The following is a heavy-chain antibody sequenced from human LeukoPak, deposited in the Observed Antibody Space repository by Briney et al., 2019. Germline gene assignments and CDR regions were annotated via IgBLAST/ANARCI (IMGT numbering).Heavy chain of an antibody. J-gene: IGHJ1*01. CDR3: AKRVPYSSSSVYFGN. CDR2: VSDTGSDT. D-gene: IGHD6-6*01. CDR1: GFTFSNHG. Sequence: PRGSLRVSCAASGFTFSNHGMTWVRQASGKGLEWVSAVSDTGSDTYYADSVKGRFTVSRDNSKNTLYLQMNSLRAEDTAVYYCAKRVPYSSSSVYFGNWGQGTLVTVSS. V-gene: IGHV3-23*01.